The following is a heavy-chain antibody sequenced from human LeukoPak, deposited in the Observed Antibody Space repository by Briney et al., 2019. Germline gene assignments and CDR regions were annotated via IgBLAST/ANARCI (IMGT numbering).Heavy chain of an antibody. V-gene: IGHV1-18*01. CDR1: GYTFTNYG. Sequence: GASMKVSCKASGYTFTNYGITWVRQAPGQGLEWMGWISAYNGNTNYAQKLQGRVTMTTDTSTSTAYMELRSLRSDDTAVYYCARDGGGASGWLGYYYGMDVWGQGTTVTVSS. D-gene: IGHD6-19*01. CDR2: ISAYNGNT. CDR3: ARDGGGASGWLGYYYGMDV. J-gene: IGHJ6*02.